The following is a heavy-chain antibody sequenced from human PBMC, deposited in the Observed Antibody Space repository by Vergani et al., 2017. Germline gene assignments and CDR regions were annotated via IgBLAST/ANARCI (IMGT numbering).Heavy chain of an antibody. J-gene: IGHJ5*02. D-gene: IGHD3-3*01. V-gene: IGHV4-61*02. CDR2: IYTSGST. Sequence: QVQLQESGPGLVKPSQTLSLTCTVSGGSISSGSYYWSWIRQPAGKGLEWIGRIYTSGSTNYNPSLKSRVTISVDTSKNQFSLKLSSVTAADTAVYYCARDLYDFLAGNGFDPWGQGTLVTVSS. CDR1: GGSISSGSYY. CDR3: ARDLYDFLAGNGFDP.